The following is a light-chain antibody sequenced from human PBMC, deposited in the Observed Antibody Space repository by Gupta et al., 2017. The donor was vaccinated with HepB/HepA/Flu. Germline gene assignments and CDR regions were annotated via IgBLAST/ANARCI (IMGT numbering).Light chain of an antibody. J-gene: IGKJ2*04. CDR3: QQYGSSPQCS. CDR1: QSVSSSY. V-gene: IGKV3-20*01. CDR2: GAS. Sequence: EIVLTQSPGTLSLSPGERATLSCRASQSVSSSYLAWYQQKPGQAPRLLIYGASSRATGIPDRFSGSGSGTDFTLTISRPEPEDFAVYYCQQYGSSPQCSFGQGTKLEIK.